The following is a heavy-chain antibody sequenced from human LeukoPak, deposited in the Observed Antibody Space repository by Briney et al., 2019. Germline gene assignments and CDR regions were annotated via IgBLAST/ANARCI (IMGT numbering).Heavy chain of an antibody. V-gene: IGHV3-30*02. CDR2: IRYDGSKK. Sequence: GGSLRLSCAASGLTFSSYGMHWVRQAPGKGLEWVAFIRYDGSKKYYADSVKGRFTISRDNSKNTLYLQMNSLRAEDTAVYYCAKDSYHCSSSSCHTYFYYMDVWGKGTTVTVSS. D-gene: IGHD2-2*01. CDR1: GLTFSSYG. J-gene: IGHJ6*03. CDR3: AKDSYHCSSSSCHTYFYYMDV.